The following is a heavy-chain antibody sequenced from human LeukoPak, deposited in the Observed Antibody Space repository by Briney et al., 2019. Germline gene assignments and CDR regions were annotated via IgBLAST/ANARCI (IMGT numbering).Heavy chain of an antibody. CDR2: INHSGST. CDR1: GGSFSGYY. J-gene: IGHJ4*02. CDR3: AGSSIAARPRRHFDY. Sequence: SETLSPTCAVYGGSFSGYYWSWIRQPPGKGLEWIGEINHSGSTNYNPSLKSRVTISVDTSKNQFSLKLSSVTAADTAVYYCAGSSIAARPRRHFDYWGQGTLVTVSS. V-gene: IGHV4-34*01. D-gene: IGHD6-6*01.